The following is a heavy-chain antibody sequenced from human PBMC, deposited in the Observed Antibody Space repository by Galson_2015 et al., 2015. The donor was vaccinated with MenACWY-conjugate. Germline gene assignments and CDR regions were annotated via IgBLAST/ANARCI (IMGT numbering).Heavy chain of an antibody. D-gene: IGHD1-26*01. CDR2: ISGSGGTT. J-gene: IGHJ2*01. V-gene: IGHV3-23*01. Sequence: SLRLSCAASGSTYSNDAMSWVRQAPGKGLEWVSGISGSGGTTYYADSVKGRFTISRDNSKNTLYLHMNSLRAVDTAIYHCMRGWYGGNTFYFDFWGRGTLVAVSS. CDR3: MRGWYGGNTFYFDF. CDR1: GSTYSNDA.